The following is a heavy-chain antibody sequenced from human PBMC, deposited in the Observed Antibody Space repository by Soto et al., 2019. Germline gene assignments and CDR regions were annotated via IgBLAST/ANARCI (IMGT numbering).Heavy chain of an antibody. V-gene: IGHV1-46*01. CDR1: GYTFTTYY. D-gene: IGHD7-27*01. Sequence: QVRLVRSGAEVRKPGASVKLSCKASGYTFTTYYIHWVRQAPGQGLEWMGIINPNGGATSYAQNFQDRVTMTGDTSTNTVYMEMSSLRSDDTAMYYCARALTEFDYWGPGTLVTVSS. CDR3: ARALTEFDY. J-gene: IGHJ4*02. CDR2: INPNGGAT.